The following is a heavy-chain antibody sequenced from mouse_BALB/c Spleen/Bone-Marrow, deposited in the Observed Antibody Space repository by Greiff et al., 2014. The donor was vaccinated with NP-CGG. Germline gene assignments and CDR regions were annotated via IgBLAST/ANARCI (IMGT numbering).Heavy chain of an antibody. V-gene: IGHV14-3*02. J-gene: IGHJ2*01. Sequence: EVQLQQSGAELVKPGASVKLSCTVFGFNIKSTYIHWVKQRPEQGLEWIGWVDPANGNSKCDPRFQGKATITADSSSNTAYLQLSSLTSEDTAVYYWALHYAYQFDYWGQGTTVTVSS. CDR1: GFNIKSTY. CDR3: ALHYAYQFDY. CDR2: VDPANGNS. D-gene: IGHD1-2*01.